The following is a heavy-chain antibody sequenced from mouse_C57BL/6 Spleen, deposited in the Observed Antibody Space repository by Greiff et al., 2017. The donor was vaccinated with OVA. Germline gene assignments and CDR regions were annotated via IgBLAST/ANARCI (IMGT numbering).Heavy chain of an antibody. V-gene: IGHV1-50*01. J-gene: IGHJ2*01. D-gene: IGHD2-4*01. CDR3: ARGDDYDKNFDY. CDR2: IDPSDSYT. Sequence: QVQLQQPGAELVKPGASVKLSCKASGYTFTSYWMQWVKQRPGQGLEWIGEIDPSDSYTNYNQKFKGKATLTVDTSSSTAYMQLSSLTSEDSAVYYCARGDDYDKNFDYWGQGTTLTVSS. CDR1: GYTFTSYW.